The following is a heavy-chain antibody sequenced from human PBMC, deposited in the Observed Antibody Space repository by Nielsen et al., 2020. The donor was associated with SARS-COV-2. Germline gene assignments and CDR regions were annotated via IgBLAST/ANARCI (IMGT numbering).Heavy chain of an antibody. Sequence: GESLKLSCAASGFTFSSYAMHWVRKAPGKGLEWVAVISYDGSNKYYADSVKGRFTISRDNSKNTLYLQMNSLRAEDTAVYYCARGNYDFWSGYSNWFDPWGQGTLVTVSS. V-gene: IGHV3-30*04. CDR3: ARGNYDFWSGYSNWFDP. CDR1: GFTFSSYA. D-gene: IGHD3-3*01. J-gene: IGHJ5*02. CDR2: ISYDGSNK.